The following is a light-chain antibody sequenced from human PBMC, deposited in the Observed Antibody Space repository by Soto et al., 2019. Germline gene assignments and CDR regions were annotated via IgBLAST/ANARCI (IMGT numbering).Light chain of an antibody. V-gene: IGKV3-20*01. J-gene: IGKJ5*01. CDR3: QQYDDSIT. CDR1: QSVSSNY. Sequence: EIVLTQSPDTLSLSPGESATLSCRASQSVSSNYLAWYQQKPGRAPRLLIYGASNSATGIPDRFSGSGSGTYFTLTISRLEPEDFAVFYCQQYDDSITFGQGTRLEIE. CDR2: GAS.